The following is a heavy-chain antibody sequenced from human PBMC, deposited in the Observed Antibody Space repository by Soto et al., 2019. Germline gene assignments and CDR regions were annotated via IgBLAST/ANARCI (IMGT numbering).Heavy chain of an antibody. J-gene: IGHJ6*02. CDR2: INHSGTI. Sequence: TXETLCLTCAVYGWSFSGYYWTWIRQPPGKGLEWIGEINHSGTINFNPSLKSRLTISLDTSKKHFSLKLSSVTDADTAAYYCARADRTLVTSYSLDVWGQGTTVTVSS. D-gene: IGHD2-21*02. CDR1: GWSFSGYY. CDR3: ARADRTLVTSYSLDV. V-gene: IGHV4-34*01.